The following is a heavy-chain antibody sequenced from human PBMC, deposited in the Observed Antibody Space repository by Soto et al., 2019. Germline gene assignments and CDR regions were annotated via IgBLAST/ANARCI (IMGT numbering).Heavy chain of an antibody. V-gene: IGHV4-59*08. CDR2: IYYAGST. CDR3: ARGSYYYDRSGYSHY. J-gene: IGHJ4*02. CDR1: MPSMVRYY. Sequence: GSVWLSGTVGMPSMVRYYVSWIRQAPGRGLEWIGFIYYAGSTKYNPSLNSRVTISVDTSKNQFSLAVTSVTAADTAVYYCARGSYYYDRSGYSHYWGQGTLVTVS. D-gene: IGHD3-22*01.